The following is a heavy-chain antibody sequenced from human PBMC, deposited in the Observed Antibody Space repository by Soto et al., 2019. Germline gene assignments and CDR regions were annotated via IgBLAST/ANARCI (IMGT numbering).Heavy chain of an antibody. CDR1: GGSISSGGYY. D-gene: IGHD1-1*01. J-gene: IGHJ4*02. Sequence: QVQLQESGPGLVKPSQTLSLTCTVSGGSISSGGYYWSWIRQHPGKGLEWIGYIFYSGTTYYNPSLKSRVTISVDTSKHQFSLKLSSVTAADTAVYYCASARFTGTTAPLGYWGQGTLVTVSS. CDR2: IFYSGTT. CDR3: ASARFTGTTAPLGY. V-gene: IGHV4-31*03.